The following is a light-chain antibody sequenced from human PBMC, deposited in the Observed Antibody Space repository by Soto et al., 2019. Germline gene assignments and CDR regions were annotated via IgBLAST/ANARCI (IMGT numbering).Light chain of an antibody. Sequence: DIQMTQSPSTLSASVGDRVTITCRASQSISSWLAWYQQKPGKAPKLLIYDASSLESGVPSRFSGSGSGTEFTLTISSLQPDDLATYDCQQYNSYSPLTFGGGTKVEIK. J-gene: IGKJ4*01. CDR2: DAS. CDR3: QQYNSYSPLT. CDR1: QSISSW. V-gene: IGKV1-5*01.